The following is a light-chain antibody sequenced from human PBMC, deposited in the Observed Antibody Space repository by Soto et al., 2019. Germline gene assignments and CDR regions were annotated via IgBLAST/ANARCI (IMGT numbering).Light chain of an antibody. Sequence: QSALTQPASVSGSPGQSIAISCTGTSSDVGAYNYVSWYQQHPGKAPKLLIYDVSYRPSGVSNRFSVSKSGNTASLTISGLQAEDEADYYCCSYTSRSVYVFGTGTKVTVL. CDR1: SSDVGAYNY. CDR2: DVS. J-gene: IGLJ1*01. V-gene: IGLV2-14*01. CDR3: CSYTSRSVYV.